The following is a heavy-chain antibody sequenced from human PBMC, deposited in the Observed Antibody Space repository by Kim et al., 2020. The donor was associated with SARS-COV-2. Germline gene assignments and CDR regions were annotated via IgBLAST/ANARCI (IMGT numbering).Heavy chain of an antibody. D-gene: IGHD2-15*01. V-gene: IGHV3-74*01. CDR3: ARGDISYGIDV. Sequence: GDSLKARLTISRAHTTNTLYLQMNGLRGEDTAVYYCARGDISYGIDVWGQGTTVTVSS. J-gene: IGHJ6*02.